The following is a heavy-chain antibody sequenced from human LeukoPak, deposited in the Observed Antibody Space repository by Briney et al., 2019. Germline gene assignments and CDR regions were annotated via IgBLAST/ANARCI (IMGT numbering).Heavy chain of an antibody. V-gene: IGHV3-23*01. CDR1: GLTFSTYA. Sequence: QPGGSLRLSCAASGLTFSTYAMTWVRQAPGKGLEWVSAISGSGDTTYYADSVKGRFTISRDNSKNTLYLQVHSLRAEDTALYYCAKAIALGVVITTAFDVWGQGTMVTVSS. J-gene: IGHJ3*01. CDR3: AKAIALGVVITTAFDV. D-gene: IGHD3-22*01. CDR2: ISGSGDTT.